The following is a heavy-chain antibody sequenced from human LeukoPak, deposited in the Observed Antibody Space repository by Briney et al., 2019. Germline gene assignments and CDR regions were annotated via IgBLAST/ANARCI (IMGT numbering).Heavy chain of an antibody. CDR1: GYTFTSNG. CDR2: ISAYNGNT. CDR3: ARDLTGEYYYGMDV. D-gene: IGHD7-27*01. Sequence: ASVTVSCKASGYTFTSNGISWVRQAPGQGLEWMGWISAYNGNTNYAQKLQGRVTMTTDTSTSTAYMELRSLRSDDTAVYYCARDLTGEYYYGMDVWGQGTTVTVSS. J-gene: IGHJ6*02. V-gene: IGHV1-18*01.